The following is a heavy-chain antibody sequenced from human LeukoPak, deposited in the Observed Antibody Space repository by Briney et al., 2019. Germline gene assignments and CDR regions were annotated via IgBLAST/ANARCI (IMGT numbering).Heavy chain of an antibody. J-gene: IGHJ4*02. CDR3: ARLPPTYYYDSSGYSARYYFDY. Sequence: PSETLSLTCTVSGGSISSSSYYWGWIRQPPGKGLEWIGSIYYSGSTYYNPSLKSRVTISVDTSKNQFSLELSSVTAADTAVYYCARLPPTYYYDSSGYSARYYFDYWGQGTLVTVSS. CDR1: GGSISSSSYY. CDR2: IYYSGST. D-gene: IGHD3-22*01. V-gene: IGHV4-39*01.